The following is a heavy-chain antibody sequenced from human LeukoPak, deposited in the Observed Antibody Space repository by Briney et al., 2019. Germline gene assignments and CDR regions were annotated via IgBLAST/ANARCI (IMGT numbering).Heavy chain of an antibody. J-gene: IGHJ3*02. CDR2: ISASGGST. D-gene: IGHD6-6*01. CDR1: GFTFSSYV. Sequence: GGSLRLSCAASGFTFSSYVLSWVRQAPGKGLEWVSTISASGGSTYYAESVKGRFTISRDNSKNTLYLHMNSLRAEDTAVYYCAKDRGGDYSSSRFDAFDIWGQGTMVTVSS. V-gene: IGHV3-23*01. CDR3: AKDRGGDYSSSRFDAFDI.